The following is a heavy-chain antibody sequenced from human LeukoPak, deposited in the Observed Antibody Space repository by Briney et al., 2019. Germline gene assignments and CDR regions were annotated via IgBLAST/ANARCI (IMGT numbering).Heavy chain of an antibody. CDR1: GYSFTSYW. J-gene: IGHJ3*02. Sequence: GESLKISGKGSGYSFTSYWIGWVGQMHGKGLEWMGIIYPGDSDTRYSPSFQGQVTISADKSISTAYLQWSSLKASDTAMYYCARHGAEQWGAFDIWGQGTMVTVSS. CDR2: IYPGDSDT. CDR3: ARHGAEQWGAFDI. V-gene: IGHV5-51*01. D-gene: IGHD6-19*01.